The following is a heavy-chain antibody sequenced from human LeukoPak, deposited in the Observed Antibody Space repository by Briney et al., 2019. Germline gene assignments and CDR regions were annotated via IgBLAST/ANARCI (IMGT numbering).Heavy chain of an antibody. D-gene: IGHD3-10*01. J-gene: IGHJ4*02. CDR3: ARVNYYGSGSYEPPFDY. Sequence: PSETLSLTCAVSGGSISSSNWWSWVRQPPGKGLEWIGEIYHSGSTNYNPSLESRVTISVDTSKNQFSLKLSSVTAADTAVYYCARVNYYGSGSYEPPFDYWGQGTLVTVSS. CDR1: GGSISSSNW. CDR2: IYHSGST. V-gene: IGHV4-4*02.